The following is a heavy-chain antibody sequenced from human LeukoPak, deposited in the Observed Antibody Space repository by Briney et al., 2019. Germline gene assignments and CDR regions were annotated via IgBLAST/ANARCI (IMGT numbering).Heavy chain of an antibody. J-gene: IGHJ4*02. Sequence: GGSLRLSCAASGFTFDDYAMHWVRQAPGKGLEWVSGISWNSGSIAYADSVKGRFTISRDNAKNSLYLQMNSLRAEDTALYFCGKGHIVVVSAPMDYWGQGTLVTVSS. D-gene: IGHD2-2*01. V-gene: IGHV3-9*01. CDR3: GKGHIVVVSAPMDY. CDR2: ISWNSGSI. CDR1: GFTFDDYA.